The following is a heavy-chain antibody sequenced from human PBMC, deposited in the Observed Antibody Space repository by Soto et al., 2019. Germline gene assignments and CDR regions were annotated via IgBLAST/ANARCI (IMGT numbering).Heavy chain of an antibody. D-gene: IGHD2-8*01. CDR2: INPGSGNT. J-gene: IGHJ5*02. Sequence: GASVKVSCKASGYTFTGYHMHWVRQAPGQGLEWMGWINPGSGNTKYSQKFQGRVTITRDTSTSTAYMELSSLRSEDTAVYYCARDPGDVLMVYAIGWFDPWGQGTLVTVSS. CDR3: ARDPGDVLMVYAIGWFDP. V-gene: IGHV1-3*01. CDR1: GYTFTGYH.